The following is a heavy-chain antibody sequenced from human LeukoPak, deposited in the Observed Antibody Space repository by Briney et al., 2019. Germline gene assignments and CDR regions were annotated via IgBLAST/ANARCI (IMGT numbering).Heavy chain of an antibody. Sequence: SETLSLTCTVSGGSISSYYWSWIRQPAGKGLEWIGRIYTSGSTNYNPSLKSRVTMSVDTSKNQFSLKLSSVTAADTAVYYCAREDSGYVVWGYYDSSGYSYYFDYWGQGTLVTVSS. V-gene: IGHV4-4*07. CDR1: GGSISSYY. J-gene: IGHJ4*02. CDR3: AREDSGYVVWGYYDSSGYSYYFDY. CDR2: IYTSGST. D-gene: IGHD3-22*01.